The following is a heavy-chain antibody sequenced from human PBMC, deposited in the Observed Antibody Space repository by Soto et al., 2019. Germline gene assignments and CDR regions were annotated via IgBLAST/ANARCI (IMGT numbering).Heavy chain of an antibody. CDR2: INLNSGDT. D-gene: IGHD5-12*01. CDR1: GNPFSDSS. CDR3: ARDLGGYDLYGPDT. V-gene: IGHV1-2*02. J-gene: IGHJ5*02. Sequence: QVQLVQSGAEVRKPGASVNVSCKASGNPFSDSSMHWVRQAPGQGLEWMGWINLNSGDTYYAQNFKGRVTLTWDTSIRTAYMDLTRLKSNDTAVYYCARDLGGYDLYGPDTWGQGTLVTVSS.